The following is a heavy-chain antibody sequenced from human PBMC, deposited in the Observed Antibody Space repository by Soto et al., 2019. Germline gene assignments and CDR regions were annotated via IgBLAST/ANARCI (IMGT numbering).Heavy chain of an antibody. Sequence: EVQLVESGGGVVKPGGSLRLSCAASGFTFSSYSMNWVRQAPGKGLEWVSSISSSSSYIYYADSVKGRFTISRDNAKNSLYLQMNSLRAEDTAVYYCARADSSGYYTLYYYYGMDVWGQGTTVTVSS. J-gene: IGHJ6*02. D-gene: IGHD3-22*01. V-gene: IGHV3-21*01. CDR2: ISSSSSYI. CDR3: ARADSSGYYTLYYYYGMDV. CDR1: GFTFSSYS.